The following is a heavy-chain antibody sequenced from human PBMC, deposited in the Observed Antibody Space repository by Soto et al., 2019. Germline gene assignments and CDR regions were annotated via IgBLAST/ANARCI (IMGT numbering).Heavy chain of an antibody. D-gene: IGHD3-22*01. CDR1: GGSISSSSYY. Sequence: QLQLQESGPGLVKPSETLSLTCTVSGGSISSSSYYWGWIRQPPGKGLESIGSIYYSGSTYYNPSLKSRVTISVDTSKNQFSLKLSSVTAADTAVYYCARRGYDSSGLFDYWGQGTLVTVSS. CDR3: ARRGYDSSGLFDY. J-gene: IGHJ4*02. CDR2: IYYSGST. V-gene: IGHV4-39*01.